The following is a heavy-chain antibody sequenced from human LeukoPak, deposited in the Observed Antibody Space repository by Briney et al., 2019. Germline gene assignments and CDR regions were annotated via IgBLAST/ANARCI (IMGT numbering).Heavy chain of an antibody. J-gene: IGHJ4*02. D-gene: IGHD2-2*01. Sequence: GGSLRLSCAASGNYWMHWVRQAPGKGLLWVSHINSDGSWTTHADSVKGRFTISKDNAKNTVYLQMNNLRAEDTAVYYCVSFYETYWGRGTLVTVS. CDR2: INSDGSWT. V-gene: IGHV3-74*01. CDR3: VSFYETY. CDR1: GNYW.